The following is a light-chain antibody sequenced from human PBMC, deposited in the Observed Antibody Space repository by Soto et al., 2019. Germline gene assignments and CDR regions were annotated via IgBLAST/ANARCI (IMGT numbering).Light chain of an antibody. J-gene: IGLJ1*01. CDR1: KSDIGVFDF. CDR2: EVV. Sequence: HSVLTQPPSASGSPGQSVTISCPGTKSDIGVFDFVSWYQHHPGKAPRLIIYEVVQRPSGVPDRFSGSKSGNTASLTVSGLQAADEADYFCKSYAGSNTYVFGSGTKVTVL. CDR3: KSYAGSNTYV. V-gene: IGLV2-8*01.